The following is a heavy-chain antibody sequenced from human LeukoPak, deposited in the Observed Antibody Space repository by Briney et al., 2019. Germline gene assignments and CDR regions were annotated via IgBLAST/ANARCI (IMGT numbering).Heavy chain of an antibody. J-gene: IGHJ4*02. CDR2: INRDGSEK. V-gene: IGHV3-7*05. D-gene: IGHD4-17*01. CDR1: GFTFSTSW. Sequence: GGALRLSCAAAGFTFSTSWMTWVRQAPGKGLEWLTYINRDGSEKNYVDSVKGRFTISRDNAKNSLYLQMDTLSVEDTAIYYCARAVTPGGYFDYWGQGTLVTVSS. CDR3: ARAVTPGGYFDY.